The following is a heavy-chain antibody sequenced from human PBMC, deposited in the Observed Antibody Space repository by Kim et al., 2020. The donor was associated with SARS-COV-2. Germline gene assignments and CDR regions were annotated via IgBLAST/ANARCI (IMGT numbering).Heavy chain of an antibody. V-gene: IGHV3-21*01. CDR3: ARAGGLTYYYGMDV. J-gene: IGHJ6*02. Sequence: ADQVKGRLPSSRGNAKDSLYLQMNSLGAEDTAVYYCARAGGLTYYYGMDVWGQGTTVTVSS. D-gene: IGHD3-9*01.